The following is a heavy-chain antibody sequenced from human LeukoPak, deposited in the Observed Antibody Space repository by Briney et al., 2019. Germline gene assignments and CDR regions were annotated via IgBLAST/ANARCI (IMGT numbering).Heavy chain of an antibody. Sequence: GGSLRLSCAASGFTFSSCWMTWVRQAPGKGLEWVANIKQDGSESYYVGSVRGRFTISRDNAKKSLYLELNSLRVEDTAVYYCARVGTVPPAFDYWGQGTLVTVSS. CDR1: GFTFSSCW. D-gene: IGHD4-11*01. CDR2: IKQDGSES. J-gene: IGHJ4*02. CDR3: ARVGTVPPAFDY. V-gene: IGHV3-7*01.